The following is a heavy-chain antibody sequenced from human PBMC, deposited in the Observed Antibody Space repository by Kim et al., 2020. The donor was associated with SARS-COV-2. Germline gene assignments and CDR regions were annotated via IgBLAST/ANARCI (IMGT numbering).Heavy chain of an antibody. CDR3: AREGSGSYNWFDP. J-gene: IGHJ5*02. V-gene: IGHV1-3*01. D-gene: IGHD3-10*01. Sequence: NSQTLQSRATMPRDTSTSTSYMELSSLTSKDTAVYYCAREGSGSYNWFDPWGQGTLVTVSS.